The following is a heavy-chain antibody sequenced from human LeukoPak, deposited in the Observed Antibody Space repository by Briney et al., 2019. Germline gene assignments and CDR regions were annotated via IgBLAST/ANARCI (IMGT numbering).Heavy chain of an antibody. J-gene: IGHJ5*02. CDR2: MNPISGDT. CDR3: ARIPRRGERFDP. CDR1: GYTFTSYD. Sequence: ASVKVSCKASGYTFTSYDVNWVRQATGQGLEWMGWMNPISGDTGYALKFQGRVTMSRNTSISTAYMELGSLRSEDTAVYYCARIPRRGERFDPWGQGTLVTVSS. D-gene: IGHD3-10*01. V-gene: IGHV1-8*01.